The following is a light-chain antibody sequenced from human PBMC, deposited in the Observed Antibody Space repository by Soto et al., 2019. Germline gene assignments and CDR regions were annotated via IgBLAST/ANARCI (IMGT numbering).Light chain of an antibody. V-gene: IGLV2-14*01. Sequence: QSALTQPASVSGSPGQSITISCSGSSSDVGGYNYVSWYLQYPGKAPKLLLYAVSNRPSGVSNRFSGSKSGSTASLTISGLQAEDEADYYCSSFTSSNTWVFGGGTKVTVL. CDR2: AVS. J-gene: IGLJ3*02. CDR1: SSDVGGYNY. CDR3: SSFTSSNTWV.